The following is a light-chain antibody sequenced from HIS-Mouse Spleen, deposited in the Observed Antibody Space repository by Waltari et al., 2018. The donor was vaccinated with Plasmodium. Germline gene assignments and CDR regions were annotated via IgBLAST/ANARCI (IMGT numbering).Light chain of an antibody. CDR1: SSNIGSNY. CDR2: RNN. V-gene: IGLV1-47*01. J-gene: IGLJ3*02. Sequence: QSVLTPPPSASGTPGQRVTISCSGRSSNIGSNYVYWYQQLPGTAPKLLIYRNNQRPAGVPDRFSGSKSGTSAALAISGLRSEDEADYYCAAWDDSLSGSWVFGGGTKLTVL. CDR3: AAWDDSLSGSWV.